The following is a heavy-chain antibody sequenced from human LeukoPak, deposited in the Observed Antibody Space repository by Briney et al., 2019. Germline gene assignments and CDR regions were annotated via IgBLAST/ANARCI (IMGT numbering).Heavy chain of an antibody. CDR3: ARALRYDDSSGYYAY. D-gene: IGHD3-22*01. V-gene: IGHV1-2*02. CDR1: GYTFSGYY. J-gene: IGHJ4*02. CDR2: INYNSGAT. Sequence: GASVKVSCKGSGYTFSGYYMHWLRQAPGQGLEWMGWINYNSGATNYAQALQGRVTMTRDTSITILYMELSSLRSDDTAVYYCARALRYDDSSGYYAYWGQGTLVTVSS.